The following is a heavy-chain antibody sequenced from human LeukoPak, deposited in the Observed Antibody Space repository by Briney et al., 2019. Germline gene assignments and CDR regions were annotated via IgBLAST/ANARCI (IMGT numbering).Heavy chain of an antibody. CDR2: INPNSGGT. CDR1: EYTFSGHF. J-gene: IGHJ3*01. Sequence: ASVRLSCKASEYTFSGHFIHWMRQAPGQGLEWVGWINPNSGGTNYAQKFQGRVTLTRDTSAGTAYMDLSSLRSDDTAVYYCAQSIAVPRIPTFDVWGQGTVVAVSS. CDR3: AQSIAVPRIPTFDV. V-gene: IGHV1-2*02. D-gene: IGHD6-19*01.